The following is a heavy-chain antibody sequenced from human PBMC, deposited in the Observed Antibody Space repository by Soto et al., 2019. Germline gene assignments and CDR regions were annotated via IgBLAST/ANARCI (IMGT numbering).Heavy chain of an antibody. CDR1: GGSISSYY. J-gene: IGHJ4*02. V-gene: IGHV4-59*12. CDR2: IYYSGST. CDR3: ARVDFNYYDSSGHIDY. Sequence: PSETLSLTCTVSGGSISSYYWSWIRQPPGKGLEWIGYIYYSGSTYYNPSLKSRVTISVDTSKNQFSLKLSSVTAADTAVYYCARVDFNYYDSSGHIDYWGQGTLVTVSS. D-gene: IGHD3-22*01.